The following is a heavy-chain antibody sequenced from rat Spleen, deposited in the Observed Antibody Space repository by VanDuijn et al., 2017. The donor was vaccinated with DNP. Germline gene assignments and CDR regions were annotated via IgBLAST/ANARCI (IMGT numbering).Heavy chain of an antibody. CDR2: ILYDGTQT. V-gene: IGHV5-22*01. D-gene: IGHD1-9*01. Sequence: EVQLVESGGGLVQPGRSMKLSCAASGFTFSHYDMAWVRQAPKKGLEWVATILYDGTQTHYRDSVKGRFTISRDNAKTTLYLQMNSLRSEDMATYYCARWDSTGITKGFAYWGQGTLVTVSS. CDR1: GFTFSHYD. CDR3: ARWDSTGITKGFAY. J-gene: IGHJ3*01.